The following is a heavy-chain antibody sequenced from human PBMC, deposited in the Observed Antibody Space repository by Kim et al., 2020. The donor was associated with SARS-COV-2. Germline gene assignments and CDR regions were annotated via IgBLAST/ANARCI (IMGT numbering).Heavy chain of an antibody. CDR3: ARDLWFGELLPYYYYGMDV. V-gene: IGHV3-53*01. D-gene: IGHD3-10*01. J-gene: IGHJ6*02. Sequence: GRFTISRDNSKNTLYLQMNSLRAEDTAVYYCARDLWFGELLPYYYYGMDVWGQGTTVTVSS.